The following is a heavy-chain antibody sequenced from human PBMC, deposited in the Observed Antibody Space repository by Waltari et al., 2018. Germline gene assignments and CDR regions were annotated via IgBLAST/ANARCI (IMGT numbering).Heavy chain of an antibody. CDR1: GGSISSYY. Sequence: QVQLQESGPGLVKPSETLSLTCTVSGGSISSYYWSWNRQPPGKGLEWIGYIYYSGSTNYNPSLKSRVTISVDTSKNQFSLKLSSVTAADTAVYYCAREVVPAAGDYGMDVWGQGTTVTVSS. V-gene: IGHV4-59*01. D-gene: IGHD2-2*01. CDR3: AREVVPAAGDYGMDV. J-gene: IGHJ6*02. CDR2: IYYSGST.